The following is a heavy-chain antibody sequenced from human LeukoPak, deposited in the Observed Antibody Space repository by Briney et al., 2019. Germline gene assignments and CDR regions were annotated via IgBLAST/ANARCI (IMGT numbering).Heavy chain of an antibody. CDR1: GFTFSSYG. D-gene: IGHD3-10*01. CDR3: AKDSPDYYGSGSYF. CDR2: ISGSGGST. V-gene: IGHV3-23*01. Sequence: PGGTLRLSCAASGFTFSSYGMSWVRQAPGKGLEWVSAISGSGGSTYYADSVKGRFTISRDNSKNTLYLQMNSLRAEDTAVYYCAKDSPDYYGSGSYFWGQGTLVTVSS. J-gene: IGHJ4*02.